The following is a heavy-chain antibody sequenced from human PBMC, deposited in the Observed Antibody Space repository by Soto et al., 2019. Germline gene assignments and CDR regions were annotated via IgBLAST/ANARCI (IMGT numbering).Heavy chain of an antibody. D-gene: IGHD6-6*01. V-gene: IGHV4-39*01. J-gene: IGHJ5*02. Sequence: TSETLSLTCTVSGGSISSSSYYWGWIRQPPGKGLEWIGSIYYSGSTYYNPSLKSRVTISVDTSKNQFSLKLSSVTAADTAVYYCARNIAARLNWFDPWGQGTLVTVSS. CDR3: ARNIAARLNWFDP. CDR1: GGSISSSSYY. CDR2: IYYSGST.